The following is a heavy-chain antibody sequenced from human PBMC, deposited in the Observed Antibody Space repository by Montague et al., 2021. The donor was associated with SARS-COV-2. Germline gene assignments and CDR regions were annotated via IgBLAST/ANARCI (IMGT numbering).Heavy chain of an antibody. CDR3: AKDVSLSVAALDS. CDR1: GGSIKTYIW. D-gene: IGHD6-19*01. CDR2: ILHSGTA. V-gene: IGHV4-4*02. Sequence: SETLSLTCAVSGGSIKTYIWWSWVRQAPGKGREWLGEILHSGTANYNPSLKSRVTMSVDKTRNEFSLKLSSLAAADTAVYFCAKDVSLSVAALDSWGQGTLVTVSS. J-gene: IGHJ4*02.